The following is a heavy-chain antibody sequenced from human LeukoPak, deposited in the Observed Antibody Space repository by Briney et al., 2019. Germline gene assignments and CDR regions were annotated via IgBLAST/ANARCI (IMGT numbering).Heavy chain of an antibody. CDR1: GFTFSSYA. V-gene: IGHV3-30-3*02. Sequence: GGSLRLSCAASGFTFSSYAMHWVRQAPGKGLEWVAVISYDGSNKYYADSVKGRFTISRDNSKNTLYLQMNSLRAEDTAVYYCAKIFDDIGYFDYWGQGTLVTVSS. CDR3: AKIFDDIGYFDY. J-gene: IGHJ4*02. D-gene: IGHD3-3*01. CDR2: ISYDGSNK.